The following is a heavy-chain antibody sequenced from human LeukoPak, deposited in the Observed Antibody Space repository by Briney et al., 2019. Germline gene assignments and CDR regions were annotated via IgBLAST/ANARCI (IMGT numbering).Heavy chain of an antibody. D-gene: IGHD2/OR15-2a*01. CDR2: IYSGGST. J-gene: IGHJ5*02. V-gene: IGHV3-53*01. CDR3: ARDRNLRAWFDP. Sequence: PGGSLRLSCAASGFTVSSNYMSWVRQAPGKGLEWVSVIYSGGSTYYADSVKGRFTISRDNSKNTLYLQMNSLRAEDTAVYYCARDRNLRAWFDPWGQGTLVTVSS. CDR1: GFTVSSNY.